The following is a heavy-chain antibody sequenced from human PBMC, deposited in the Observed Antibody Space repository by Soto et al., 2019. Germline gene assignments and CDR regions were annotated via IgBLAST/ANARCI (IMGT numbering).Heavy chain of an antibody. Sequence: GGSLRLSCAACGFSFSSYGMHWVHQAPGKXLEWVAVISYDGSNKYYVDSVKGRFTISRDNSKNTLFLQMNSLRADDTAAYYCAKAMDTRDIDYWGQGTLVTVSS. CDR1: GFSFSSYG. CDR3: AKAMDTRDIDY. J-gene: IGHJ4*02. CDR2: ISYDGSNK. V-gene: IGHV3-30*18.